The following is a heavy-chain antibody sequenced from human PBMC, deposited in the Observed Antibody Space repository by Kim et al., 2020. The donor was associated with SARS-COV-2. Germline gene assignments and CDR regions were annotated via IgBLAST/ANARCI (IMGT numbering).Heavy chain of an antibody. D-gene: IGHD1-1*01. V-gene: IGHV3-73*01. J-gene: IGHJ3*02. CDR2: IRSKLNGYAT. CDR3: TRVPGKKIGFWYAFD. Sequence: GGSLRLSCGASGLTFSDSAMHWVRRASGKGLEWGGRIRSKLNGYATAYSASVRGRFTISRYDSWNTSYPQMHSLKTEDTAVYYCTRVPGKKIGFWYAFD. CDR1: GLTFSDSA.